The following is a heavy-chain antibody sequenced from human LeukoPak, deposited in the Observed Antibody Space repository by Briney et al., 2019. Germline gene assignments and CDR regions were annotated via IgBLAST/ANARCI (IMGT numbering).Heavy chain of an antibody. CDR3: ARGRAVAEY. CDR2: INTSGST. Sequence: PSETLSLICTVSGGSISNYYWSWIRQPAGKGLEWIGRINTSGSTNYNPSLKSRVTMSADTSKNQFSLQLSSVTATDTAVYYCARGRAVAEYWGQGILVTVSS. D-gene: IGHD6-19*01. J-gene: IGHJ4*02. CDR1: GGSISNYY. V-gene: IGHV4-4*07.